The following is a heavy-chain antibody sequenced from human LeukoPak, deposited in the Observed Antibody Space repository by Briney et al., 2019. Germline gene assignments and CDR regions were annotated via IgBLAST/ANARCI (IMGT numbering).Heavy chain of an antibody. J-gene: IGHJ6*03. CDR3: ARGSRSSSWYRYYYYYYMDV. CDR1: GFTFDDYG. D-gene: IGHD6-13*01. CDR2: INWNGGST. V-gene: IGHV3-20*01. Sequence: GGSLRLSCAASGFTFDDYGMSWVRHAPGKGLEWVSGINWNGGSTGYADSVKGRFTISRDNAKNSLYLQMNSLRAEDTALYHCARGSRSSSWYRYYYYYYMDVWGKGTTVTISS.